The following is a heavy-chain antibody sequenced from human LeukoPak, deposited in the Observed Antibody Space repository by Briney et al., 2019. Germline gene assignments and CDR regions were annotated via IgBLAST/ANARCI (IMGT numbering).Heavy chain of an antibody. D-gene: IGHD6-13*01. CDR1: GGSFNSGSYF. V-gene: IGHV4-61*10. J-gene: IGHJ6*02. Sequence: SETLTLTCTVSGGSFNSGSYFWNWIRQPAGKGLEWIGRIHVSGNINNNPSLKSRDTMSIDTSKNQFSLNLRSVTAADTAVYYCARERYSSRGVYGMDVWGQGTTVTVSS. CDR3: ARERYSSRGVYGMDV. CDR2: IHVSGNI.